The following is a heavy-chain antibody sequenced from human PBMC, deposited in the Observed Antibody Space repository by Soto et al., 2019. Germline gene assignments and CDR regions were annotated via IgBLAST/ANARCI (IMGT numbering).Heavy chain of an antibody. J-gene: IGHJ5*02. V-gene: IGHV4-39*01. CDR1: GGSISSSSYY. CDR2: IYYSGST. CDR3: ARLAVLMVYNWFDP. D-gene: IGHD2-8*01. Sequence: LQLQESGPGLVKPSETLSLTCTVSGGSISSSSYYWGWSRQPPGKGLEWIGSIYYSGSTYYNPPLKRRVTISVDTSKKQFSLTLSSVTAADTAVYYCARLAVLMVYNWFDPWGQGTLVTVSS.